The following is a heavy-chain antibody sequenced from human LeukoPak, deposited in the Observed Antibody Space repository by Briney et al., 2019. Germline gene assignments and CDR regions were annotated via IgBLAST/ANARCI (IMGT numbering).Heavy chain of an antibody. J-gene: IGHJ4*02. CDR2: IYHSGST. CDR3: ARPSSTGMFLDY. CDR1: GGSISSGGYY. V-gene: IGHV4-30-2*01. D-gene: IGHD2-2*01. Sequence: PSETLSLTCTVSGGSISSGGYYWSWIRQPPGKGLEWIGYIYHSGSTYYNPSLKSRVTISVDRSKNQFSLKLSSVTAADTAVYYCARPSSTGMFLDYWGQGTLVTVSS.